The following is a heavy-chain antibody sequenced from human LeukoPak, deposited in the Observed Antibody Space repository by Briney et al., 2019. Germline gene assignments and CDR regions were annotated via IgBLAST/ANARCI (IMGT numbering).Heavy chain of an antibody. V-gene: IGHV3-66*04. CDR3: ARQLRYFDWLSQGAFDI. CDR2: IYSGGST. D-gene: IGHD3-9*01. CDR1: ESSVGSNY. J-gene: IGHJ3*02. Sequence: GGSLRLSCAASESSVGSNYMTWVRQAPGKGLEWVSLIYSGGSTYYADSVKGRFTISRDNSKNTLYLQMNSLRAEDTAVYYCARQLRYFDWLSQGAFDIWGQGTMVTVSS.